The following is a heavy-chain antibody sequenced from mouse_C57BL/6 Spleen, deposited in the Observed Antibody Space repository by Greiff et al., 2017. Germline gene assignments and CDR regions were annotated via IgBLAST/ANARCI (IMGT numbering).Heavy chain of an antibody. CDR3: ARPAYYSNHFDV. CDR2: INPNNGGT. Sequence: EVQLQQSGPELVKPGASVKIPCKASGYTFTDYNMDWVKQSHGKSLEWIGDINPNNGGTIYNQKFKGKATLTVDKSSSTAYMELRSLTSEDTAVYYCARPAYYSNHFDVWGTGTTVTVSS. CDR1: GYTFTDYN. D-gene: IGHD2-5*01. V-gene: IGHV1-18*01. J-gene: IGHJ1*03.